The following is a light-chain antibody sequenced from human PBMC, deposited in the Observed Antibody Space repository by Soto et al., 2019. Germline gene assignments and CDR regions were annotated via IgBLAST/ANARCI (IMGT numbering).Light chain of an antibody. V-gene: IGLV2-14*01. CDR1: SSDVGGHNH. CDR2: EVG. J-gene: IGLJ1*01. Sequence: QSALTQPASVSGSPGQSITISCTGSSSDVGGHNHVSWYQQHPGKAPKLIIYEVGNRPSGVSNRFSGSKSGNTASLTISGFQAEDEADYYCNSYTSRSTHVFGTGTKLTVL. CDR3: NSYTSRSTHV.